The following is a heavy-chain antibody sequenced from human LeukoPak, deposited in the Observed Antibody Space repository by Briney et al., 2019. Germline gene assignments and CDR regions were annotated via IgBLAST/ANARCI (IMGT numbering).Heavy chain of an antibody. CDR3: ATASVYGDYVGY. J-gene: IGHJ4*02. D-gene: IGHD4-17*01. CDR1: GGTFSSYA. CDR2: IIPIFGTA. V-gene: IGHV1-69*13. Sequence: SVKVSCKASGGTFSSYAISWVRQAPGQGLEWMGGIIPIFGTANYAQKFQGRVTITADESTSTAYMELSSLRSEDTAVYYCATASVYGDYVGYWGQGTLVTVSS.